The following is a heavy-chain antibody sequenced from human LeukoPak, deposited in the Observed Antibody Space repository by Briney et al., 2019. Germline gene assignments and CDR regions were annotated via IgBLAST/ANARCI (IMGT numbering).Heavy chain of an antibody. CDR1: GGSISSRSYY. D-gene: IGHD2-2*02. J-gene: IGHJ4*02. V-gene: IGHV4-39*07. CDR3: ARGLGYCSSTSCYNLRFFDY. CDR2: IYYSGST. Sequence: PSETLSLTCTVSGGSISSRSYYWGWIRQPPGKGLEWIGSIYYSGSTYYNPSLKSRVTISVDTSKNQFSLKLSSVTAADTAVYYCARGLGYCSSTSCYNLRFFDYWGQGTLVTVSS.